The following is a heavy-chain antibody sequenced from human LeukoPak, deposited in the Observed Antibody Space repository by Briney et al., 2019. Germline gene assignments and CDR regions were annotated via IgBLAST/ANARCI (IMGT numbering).Heavy chain of an antibody. CDR1: GFTFSSYA. V-gene: IGHV3-30*02. CDR2: IRYDGSNK. D-gene: IGHD5-18*01. CDR3: ARERDPTTLTWIQIKHALGYFDY. Sequence: GGSLRLSCAASGFTFSSYAMHWVRQAPGKGLEWVAFIRYDGSNKYYADSVKGRFTISRDNSKNTLYLQMNSLRAEDTAVYYCARERDPTTLTWIQIKHALGYFDYWGQGTLVTVSS. J-gene: IGHJ4*02.